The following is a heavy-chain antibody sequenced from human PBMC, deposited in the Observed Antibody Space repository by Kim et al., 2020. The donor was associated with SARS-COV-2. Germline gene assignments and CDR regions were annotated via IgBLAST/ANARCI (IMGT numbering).Heavy chain of an antibody. V-gene: IGHV3-23*01. Sequence: GGSLRLSCAASGFTFSSYAMSWVRQAPGKGLEWVSAISGSGGSTYYADSVKGRFTISRDNSKNTLYLQMNSLRAEDTAVYYCAKGWMSLGGQPYSSREEGYYGMDVWGQGTTVTVSS. CDR1: GFTFSSYA. CDR3: AKGWMSLGGQPYSSREEGYYGMDV. J-gene: IGHJ6*02. D-gene: IGHD6-13*01. CDR2: ISGSGGST.